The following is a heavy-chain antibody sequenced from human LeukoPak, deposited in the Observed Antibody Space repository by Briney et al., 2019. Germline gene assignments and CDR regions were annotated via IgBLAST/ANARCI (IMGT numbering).Heavy chain of an antibody. CDR2: INHSGST. D-gene: IGHD6-13*01. CDR1: GGSFSGYC. V-gene: IGHV4-34*01. Sequence: SETPSLTCAVYGGSFSGYCWSWIRQPPGKGLEWIGEINHSGSTNYNPSLKSRVTISVDTSKNQSSLKLSSVTAADTAVYYCARNVQGIAAAGTSAYYYYYMDVWGKGTTVTVSS. CDR3: ARNVQGIAAAGTSAYYYYYMDV. J-gene: IGHJ6*03.